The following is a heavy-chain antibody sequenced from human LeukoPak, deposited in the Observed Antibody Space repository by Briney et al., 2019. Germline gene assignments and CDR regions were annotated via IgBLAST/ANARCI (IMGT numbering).Heavy chain of an antibody. V-gene: IGHV3-23*01. J-gene: IGHJ4*02. CDR1: GFTFSSYA. D-gene: IGHD3-10*01. Sequence: GGSLRLSCAASGFTFSSYAMSWVRQAPGKGLEWVSAISGSGGSTYYADSVKGRFTISRDNSKNTLYLQMNSLRAEDTAVYYCARVGSGSYYNPHFDYWGQGTLVTVSS. CDR3: ARVGSGSYYNPHFDY. CDR2: ISGSGGST.